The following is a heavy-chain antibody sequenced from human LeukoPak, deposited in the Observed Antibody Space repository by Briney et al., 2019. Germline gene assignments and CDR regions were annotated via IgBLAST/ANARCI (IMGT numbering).Heavy chain of an antibody. J-gene: IGHJ4*02. Sequence: GGSLRLSCAASGFTVSSNYMNWVRQAPGKGLEWVSVIYSGGSTYYGDSVKGRFTISRDNSKNTLSLRMNSLRVEDTAVYYCARESGGTSIDYWGQGTLVTVSS. CDR3: ARESGGTSIDY. CDR1: GFTVSSNY. V-gene: IGHV3-53*01. CDR2: IYSGGST. D-gene: IGHD2-15*01.